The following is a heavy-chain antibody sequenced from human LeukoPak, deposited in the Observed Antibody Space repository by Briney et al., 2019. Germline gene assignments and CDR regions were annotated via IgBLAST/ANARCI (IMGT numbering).Heavy chain of an antibody. D-gene: IGHD1-26*01. CDR2: IYSSGST. CDR1: GGSISSYY. J-gene: IGHJ4*02. Sequence: SETLSLTCTVSGGSISSYYWSWIRQPAGKGLEWIGRIYSSGSTNYNPSLKSRVTMSVDTSKKQFTLKLSSVTAADAAVYYCAGDLGNSFTSTIFDYWGQGTLVTVSS. V-gene: IGHV4-4*07. CDR3: AGDLGNSFTSTIFDY.